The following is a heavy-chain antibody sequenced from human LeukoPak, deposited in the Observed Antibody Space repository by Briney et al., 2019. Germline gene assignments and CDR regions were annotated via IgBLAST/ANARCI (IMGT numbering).Heavy chain of an antibody. CDR2: ISSSGSTI. D-gene: IGHD3-10*02. CDR3: AELGITMIGGV. Sequence: GGTLRLSCAASGFTFSIYGMTWVRQAPGKGLEWVSYISSSGSTIYYADSVKGRFTISRDNAKNSLYLQMNSLRAEDTAVYYCAELGITMIGGVWGKGTTVTISS. J-gene: IGHJ6*04. V-gene: IGHV3-48*03. CDR1: GFTFSIYG.